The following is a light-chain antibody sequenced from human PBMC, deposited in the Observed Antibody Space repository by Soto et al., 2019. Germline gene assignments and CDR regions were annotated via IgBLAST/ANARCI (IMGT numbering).Light chain of an antibody. Sequence: DIVMTQSPDSLAVSLGERATINCKSSQSVLHSSNNKNYLSWYQQKPGQPPKLLIYWASTRESGVPDRFSGRGSGTDFTLNIRSLQAEDVAVYFCQQHYTTPYTFGLGTKLEIK. J-gene: IGKJ2*01. V-gene: IGKV4-1*01. CDR2: WAS. CDR1: QSVLHSSNNKNY. CDR3: QQHYTTPYT.